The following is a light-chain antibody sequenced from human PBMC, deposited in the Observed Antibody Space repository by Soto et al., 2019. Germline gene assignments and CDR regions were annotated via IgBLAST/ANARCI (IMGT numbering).Light chain of an antibody. Sequence: EIVLTQSPGTLSLSPGERATLSCRASQGISSTYLAWYQHRPGQAPRLLIYGASNRATGIPDRFSGSVSGADITLTISRREPEDFAVYYGNQFGSSPFTFGQWTQLEIK. V-gene: IGKV3-20*01. CDR1: QGISSTY. J-gene: IGKJ2*01. CDR2: GAS. CDR3: NQFGSSPFT.